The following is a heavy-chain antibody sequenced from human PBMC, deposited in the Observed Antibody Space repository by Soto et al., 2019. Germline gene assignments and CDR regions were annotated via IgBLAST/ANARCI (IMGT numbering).Heavy chain of an antibody. V-gene: IGHV5-10-1*01. CDR2: IDPSDSYI. CDR1: GYSLTGYW. D-gene: IGHD5-12*01. J-gene: IGHJ4*02. Sequence: GESLKISCKASGYSLTGYWITWVRQLPGKGLEWMGRIDPSDSYINYGPSFRGHVTLSADKSINTAYLQWSSLKASDTAMYYCARPRDGYNSQFDYWGQGTLVTVSS. CDR3: ARPRDGYNSQFDY.